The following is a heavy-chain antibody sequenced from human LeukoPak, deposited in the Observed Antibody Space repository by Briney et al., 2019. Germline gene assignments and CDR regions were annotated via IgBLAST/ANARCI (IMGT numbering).Heavy chain of an antibody. CDR1: GFSFSSYI. J-gene: IGHJ4*02. V-gene: IGHV3-66*01. D-gene: IGHD1-26*01. CDR2: LYSGGST. Sequence: PGGSLRLSCAASGFSFSSYIMNWVRQAPGKGLEWVSLLYSGGSTHYADSVKGRFTISRDKSKNMLSLQMNSLRAEDTAVYYCARGKSGIYTRPFDYWGQGTLVTVSS. CDR3: ARGKSGIYTRPFDY.